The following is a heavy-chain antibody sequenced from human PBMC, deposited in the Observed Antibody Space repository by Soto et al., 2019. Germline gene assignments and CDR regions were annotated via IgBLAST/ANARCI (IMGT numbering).Heavy chain of an antibody. J-gene: IGHJ3*02. CDR2: ISRSGGSI. V-gene: IGHV3-48*03. D-gene: IGHD2-21*02. Sequence: EVQLVESGGGLVQPGGSLRLSCAASGFTFSSYDMNWVRQAPGTGPEWVSYISRSGGSISYADSVKGRFTISRDNAKNSLYLQMNSLRAEDTAVYYCAREVTADAFDICGQGTMVTVSS. CDR1: GFTFSSYD. CDR3: AREVTADAFDI.